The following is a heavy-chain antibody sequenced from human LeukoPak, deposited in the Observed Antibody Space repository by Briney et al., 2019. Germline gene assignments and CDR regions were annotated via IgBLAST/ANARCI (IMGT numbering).Heavy chain of an antibody. V-gene: IGHV4-61*01. Sequence: SETLSLTCTVSGGSVSSGSYYWSWIRQPPGQGLEWIGYIYYSGSTNYNPSLKSRVTISVDTSKNQFSLKLSSVTAADTAVYYCARSIVGANDFDYWGQGTLVTVSS. CDR2: IYYSGST. D-gene: IGHD1-26*01. CDR1: GGSVSSGSYY. J-gene: IGHJ4*02. CDR3: ARSIVGANDFDY.